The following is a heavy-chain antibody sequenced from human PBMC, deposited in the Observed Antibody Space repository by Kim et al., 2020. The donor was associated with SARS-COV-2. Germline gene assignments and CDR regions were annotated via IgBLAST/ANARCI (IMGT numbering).Heavy chain of an antibody. V-gene: IGHV3-23*01. D-gene: IGHD6-6*01. CDR2: ISGSGGST. J-gene: IGHJ6*02. CDR1: GFTFSSYA. Sequence: GGSLRLSCAASGFTFSSYAMSWVRQAPGKGLEWVSAISGSGGSTYYADSVKGRFTISRDNSKNTLYLQMNSLRAEDTAVYYCAKVTRIAARTGNYYYYYGMDVWGQGTTVTVSS. CDR3: AKVTRIAARTGNYYYYYGMDV.